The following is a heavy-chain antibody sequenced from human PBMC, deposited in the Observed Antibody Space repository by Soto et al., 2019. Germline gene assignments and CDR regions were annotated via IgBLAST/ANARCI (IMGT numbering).Heavy chain of an antibody. Sequence: PGGSLRLSCTASGFTFSSFGMAWVRQAPVKGLEWVSAISGSGDSSYYADSVKGRFTISRDNPKNTLYLQIDSLRAEDTGVYFCAKVGIGRFSLKLQFVKWGQGTWVNVSS. CDR3: AKVGIGRFSLKLQFVK. CDR2: ISGSGDSS. J-gene: IGHJ4*02. D-gene: IGHD2-2*03. V-gene: IGHV3-23*01. CDR1: GFTFSSFG.